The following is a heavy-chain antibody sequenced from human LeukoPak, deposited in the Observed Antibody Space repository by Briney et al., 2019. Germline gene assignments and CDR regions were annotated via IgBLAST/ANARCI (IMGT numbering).Heavy chain of an antibody. J-gene: IGHJ4*02. CDR2: ISYDGSNK. D-gene: IGHD1-20*01. V-gene: IGHV3-30-3*01. Sequence: GGSLRLSCAASGFTFSSYAMHWVRQAPGKGLEWVAVISYDGSNKYYADSVKGRFTISRDNAKNSLYLQMNSLRAEDTAVYYCARDLTGTTPGDYWGQGTLVTVSS. CDR3: ARDLTGTTPGDY. CDR1: GFTFSSYA.